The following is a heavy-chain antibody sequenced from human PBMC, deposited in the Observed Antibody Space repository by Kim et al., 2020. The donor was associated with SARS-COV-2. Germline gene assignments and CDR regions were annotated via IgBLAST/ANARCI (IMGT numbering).Heavy chain of an antibody. CDR2: IYYSGST. V-gene: IGHV4-39*01. Sequence: SETLSLTCTVSGGSISSSSYYWGWIRQPPGKGLEWIGSIYYSGSTYYNPSLKSRVTISVDTSKNQFSLKLSSVTAADTAVYYCARHPHGDEIDYWGQGTLVTVSS. D-gene: IGHD4-17*01. J-gene: IGHJ4*02. CDR3: ARHPHGDEIDY. CDR1: GGSISSSSYY.